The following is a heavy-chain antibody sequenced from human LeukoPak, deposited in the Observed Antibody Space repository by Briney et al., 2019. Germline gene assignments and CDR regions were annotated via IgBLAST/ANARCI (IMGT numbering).Heavy chain of an antibody. Sequence: PGGSLRLSCAASGFTFSSYGMHWVRQAPGKGLEWVAFIRYDGSNKYYADSVKGRLTISRDNSKNTLYLQMNSLRAEDTAVYYCAKDSVVAARRYSYMDVWGKGTTVTVSS. CDR2: IRYDGSNK. J-gene: IGHJ6*03. D-gene: IGHD6-6*01. V-gene: IGHV3-30*02. CDR1: GFTFSSYG. CDR3: AKDSVVAARRYSYMDV.